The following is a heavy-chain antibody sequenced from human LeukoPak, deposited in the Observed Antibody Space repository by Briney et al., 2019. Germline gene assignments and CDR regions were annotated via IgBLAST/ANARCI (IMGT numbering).Heavy chain of an antibody. CDR1: GGSISSGSYY. J-gene: IGHJ3*02. D-gene: IGHD4-17*01. CDR2: IYYSGST. Sequence: PSQTLSLTCAVSGGSISSGSYYWSWGRQPAGEGLEWVGRIYYSGSTYYNPSLKSRVTISVDTSKNQFSLKLSSVTAADTAVYYCARDYGDLGHAFDIWGQGTMVTVSS. V-gene: IGHV4-31*11. CDR3: ARDYGDLGHAFDI.